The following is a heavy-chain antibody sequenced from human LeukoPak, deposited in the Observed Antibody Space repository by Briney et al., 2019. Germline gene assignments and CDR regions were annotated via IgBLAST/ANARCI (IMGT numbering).Heavy chain of an antibody. CDR3: ARDRGLQVQTD. CDR2: IYYSGST. D-gene: IGHD5-24*01. J-gene: IGHJ4*02. Sequence: SETLSLTCTVSGGSISSYYWSWIRQPPGKGLEWIGYIYYSGSTNYNPSLKSRVTISVDTSKNQFSLKLSSVTAADTAVYYCARDRGLQVQTDWGKETLVTVSS. CDR1: GGSISSYY. V-gene: IGHV4-59*01.